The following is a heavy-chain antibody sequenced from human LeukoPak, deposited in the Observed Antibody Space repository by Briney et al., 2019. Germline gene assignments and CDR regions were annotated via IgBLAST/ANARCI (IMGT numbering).Heavy chain of an antibody. CDR2: ISGSGGST. J-gene: IGHJ4*02. CDR1: GFTFSSYG. D-gene: IGHD6-19*01. V-gene: IGHV3-23*01. Sequence: GGTLRLSCAASGFTFSSYGMSWVRQAPGKGLEWVSAISGSGGSTYYADSVKGRFTISRDNSKNTLYLQMNSLRAEDTAVYYCANSGGSRIAVAVSSFDYWGQGTLVTVSS. CDR3: ANSGGSRIAVAVSSFDY.